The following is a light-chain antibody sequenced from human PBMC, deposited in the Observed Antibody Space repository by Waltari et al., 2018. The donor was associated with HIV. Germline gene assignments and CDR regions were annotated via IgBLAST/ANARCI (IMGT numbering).Light chain of an antibody. J-gene: IGLJ3*02. CDR2: EVK. Sequence: QSALTQPPSASGSPGQSVTISCTGTSSDIGGYNYVSWYQQYPGKAPKLIIYEVKKGPSGVPDRFSGSKSGNAASLTVSGLQAEDEADYFCTSYAGRSNGWVFGGGTKLTVL. CDR3: TSYAGRSNGWV. CDR1: SSDIGGYNY. V-gene: IGLV2-8*01.